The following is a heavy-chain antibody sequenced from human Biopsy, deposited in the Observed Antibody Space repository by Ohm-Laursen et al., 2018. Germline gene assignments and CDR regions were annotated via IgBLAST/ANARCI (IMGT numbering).Heavy chain of an antibody. CDR1: GYPFSNYC. Sequence: SSVKVSCNASGYPFSNYCLFWVRQAPGQGLEWMGRINPNSGDTVFARNFQGRVTMTRDTSISTAYVDLSSLRSDDTAVYYCTRGGYYYDSLAYYYWFDPWGQGTLVTVSS. D-gene: IGHD3-22*01. CDR3: TRGGYYYDSLAYYYWFDP. V-gene: IGHV1-2*06. CDR2: INPNSGDT. J-gene: IGHJ5*02.